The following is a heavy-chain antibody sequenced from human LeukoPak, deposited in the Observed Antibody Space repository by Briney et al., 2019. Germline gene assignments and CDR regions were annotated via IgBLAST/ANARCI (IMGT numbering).Heavy chain of an antibody. V-gene: IGHV4-59*01. CDR2: IYYSGST. CDR3: ARVRYSSSWYYFDY. Sequence: PSETLSPTCTVSGGSISSYYWSWIRQPPGKGLEWIGYIYYSGSTNYNPSLKSRVTISVDTSKNQFSLKLSSVTAADTAVYYCARVRYSSSWYYFDYWGQGTLVTVSS. CDR1: GGSISSYY. D-gene: IGHD6-13*01. J-gene: IGHJ4*02.